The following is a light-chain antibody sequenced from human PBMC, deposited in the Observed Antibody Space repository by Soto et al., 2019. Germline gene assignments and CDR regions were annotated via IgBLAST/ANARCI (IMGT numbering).Light chain of an antibody. Sequence: IVMTQSTATLAVYPGERATLSCRASQSVSSNLAWYQQKPGQAPRLLIYDASTRATGIPARFSGSGSGTEFTLTISSLQSEDFAVYYCQQYNNWPLTFGGGTNVEIK. V-gene: IGKV3-15*01. CDR2: DAS. J-gene: IGKJ4*01. CDR3: QQYNNWPLT. CDR1: QSVSSN.